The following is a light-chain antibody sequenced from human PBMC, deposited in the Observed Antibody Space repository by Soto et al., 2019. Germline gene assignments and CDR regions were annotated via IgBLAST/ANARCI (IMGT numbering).Light chain of an antibody. CDR2: EDN. CDR3: CSYAGSSSVL. V-gene: IGLV2-23*01. CDR1: RSDVGGYTL. J-gene: IGLJ2*01. Sequence: QSALAQPASVSGSPGQSITISCTATRSDVGGYTLVSWFQQYPGKAPKLMIYEDNKRPSGVSDRFSGSKSGNTASLTISGLQAEDEADYYCCSYAGSSSVLFGGGTKLTVL.